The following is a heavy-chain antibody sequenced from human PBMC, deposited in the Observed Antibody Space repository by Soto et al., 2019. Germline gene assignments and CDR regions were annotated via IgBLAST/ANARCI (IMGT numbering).Heavy chain of an antibody. CDR1: GFTFSSYG. D-gene: IGHD3-3*01. CDR3: AREAIFGVVIRDYYYGMDV. J-gene: IGHJ6*02. V-gene: IGHV3-33*01. Sequence: QVQLVESGGGVVQPGRSLRLSCAASGFTFSSYGMHWVRQAPGKGLEWVAVIWYDGSNKYYADSVKGRFTISRDNSKITLYLQMNSLRAEDTAVYYCAREAIFGVVIRDYYYGMDVWGQGTTVTVSS. CDR2: IWYDGSNK.